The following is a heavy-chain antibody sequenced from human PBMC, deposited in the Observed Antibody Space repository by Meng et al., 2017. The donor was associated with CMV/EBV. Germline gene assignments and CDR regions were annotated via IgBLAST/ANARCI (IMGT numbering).Heavy chain of an antibody. J-gene: IGHJ4*02. Sequence: SVKVSCKASGYTFTSSAVQWVRQARGQRLEWIGWIVVGSGNTNYAQKFQERVTITRDMSTSTAYMELSSLRSEDTAVYYCAADPSFWSGYSVLGHWGQGTLVTVSS. D-gene: IGHD3-3*01. V-gene: IGHV1-58*01. CDR1: GYTFTSSA. CDR3: AADPSFWSGYSVLGH. CDR2: IVVGSGNT.